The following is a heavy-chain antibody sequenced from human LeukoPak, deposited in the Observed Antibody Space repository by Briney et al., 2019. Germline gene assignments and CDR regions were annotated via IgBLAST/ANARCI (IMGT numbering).Heavy chain of an antibody. CDR2: ISAYNGNT. D-gene: IGHD3-9*01. CDR3: ASTPPDDILTGYPPKVDVHYGMDV. V-gene: IGHV1-18*01. Sequence: ASVKVSCKASGYTFTSYGISWVRQAPGQGLEWMGWISAYNGNTNYAQKLQGRVIMTTDTSTSTAYMELRSLRSDDTAVYYCASTPPDDILTGYPPKVDVHYGMDVWGQGTTVTVSS. J-gene: IGHJ6*02. CDR1: GYTFTSYG.